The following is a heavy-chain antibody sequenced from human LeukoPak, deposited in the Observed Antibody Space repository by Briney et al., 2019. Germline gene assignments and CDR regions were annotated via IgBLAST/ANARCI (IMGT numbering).Heavy chain of an antibody. J-gene: IGHJ2*01. CDR1: GGSISSYY. D-gene: IGHD1-20*01. Sequence: SETLSLTCTGSGGSISSYYWSWIRQPPGKGLEWIGYIHYSGYTNYNPSLKSRVTISVDTSKNQFPLKLSSVTAADTAVYYCARDRASYNWYLWGRGTLVTVSS. CDR3: ARDRASYNWYL. CDR2: IHYSGYT. V-gene: IGHV4-59*01.